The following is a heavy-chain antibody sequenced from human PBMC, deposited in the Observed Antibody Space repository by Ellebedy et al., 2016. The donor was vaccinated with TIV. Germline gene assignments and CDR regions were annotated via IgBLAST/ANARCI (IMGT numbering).Heavy chain of an antibody. D-gene: IGHD3-22*01. CDR1: GGSFSHSS. V-gene: IGHV4-34*01. CDR3: ARCSYDSSGFYYYDGMDV. J-gene: IGHJ6*02. CDR2: IYHTGGT. Sequence: MPSETLSLTCTLSGGSFSHSSLPWLRQPPGKGLEWIGEIYHTGGTNYNPSLKSRVTISVDTSKNQFSLKLSSVTAEDTAVYYCARCSYDSSGFYYYDGMDVWGQGTTVTVSS.